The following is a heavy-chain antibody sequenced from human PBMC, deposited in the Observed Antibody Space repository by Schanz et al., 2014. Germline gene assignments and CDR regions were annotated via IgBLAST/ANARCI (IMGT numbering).Heavy chain of an antibody. CDR3: AKAEYDILTDSYSRLDP. CDR2: ISVYNHNK. J-gene: IGHJ5*02. CDR1: GYTFTTYA. Sequence: QVQLVQSGAEVKKPGASVRVSCKASGYTFTTYAMSWVRQAPGQGLEWVGWISVYNHNKEYDQKFQGRVTMTTDTSTSTAYMALTDLRSDDTAVYYCAKAEYDILTDSYSRLDPWGQGTLXTVSS. V-gene: IGHV1-18*01. D-gene: IGHD3-9*01.